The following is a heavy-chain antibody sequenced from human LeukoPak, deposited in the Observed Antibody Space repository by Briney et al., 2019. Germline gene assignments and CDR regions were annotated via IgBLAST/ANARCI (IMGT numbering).Heavy chain of an antibody. CDR1: GFTFSSYR. CDR2: ISTSSSYI. D-gene: IGHD6-6*01. Sequence: GGSLRLSCAASGFTFSSYRMNWVRQAPGKGLEWVSSISTSSSYIYYADSVKGRFTISRDNAKNSLYLQMNSLRAEDTAVYYCARDSTMAAARPFDYWGQGTLVTVSS. J-gene: IGHJ4*02. V-gene: IGHV3-21*01. CDR3: ARDSTMAAARPFDY.